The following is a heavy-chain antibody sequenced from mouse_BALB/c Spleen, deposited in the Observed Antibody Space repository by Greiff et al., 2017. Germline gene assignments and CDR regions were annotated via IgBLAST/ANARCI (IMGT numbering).Heavy chain of an antibody. V-gene: IGHV5-17*02. Sequence: EVNVVESGGGLVQPGGSRKLSCAASGFTFSSFGMHWVRQAPEKGLEWVAYISSGSSTIYYADTVKGRFTISRDNPKNTLFLQMTSLRSEDTAMYYCARGWGSSYDWYFDVWGAGTTVTVSS. J-gene: IGHJ1*01. D-gene: IGHD1-1*01. CDR1: GFTFSSFG. CDR3: ARGWGSSYDWYFDV. CDR2: ISSGSSTI.